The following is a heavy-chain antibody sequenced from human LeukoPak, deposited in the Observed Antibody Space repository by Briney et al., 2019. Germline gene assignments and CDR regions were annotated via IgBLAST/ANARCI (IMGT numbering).Heavy chain of an antibody. CDR3: ARGPQCSSSWFDY. CDR2: IIPIFGTA. V-gene: IGHV1-69*13. CDR1: GYSFSNFH. Sequence: SVKVSCKASGYSFSNFHISWVRQAPGQGLEWMGGIIPIFGTANYAQKFQGRVTITADESTSTAYMELSSLRSEDTAVYYCARGPQCSSSWFDYWGQGTLVTVSS. D-gene: IGHD6-13*01. J-gene: IGHJ4*02.